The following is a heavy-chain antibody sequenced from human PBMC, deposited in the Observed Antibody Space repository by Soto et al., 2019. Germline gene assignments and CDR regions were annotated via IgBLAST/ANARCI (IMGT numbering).Heavy chain of an antibody. Sequence: EVQLVESGGGFVESGGSLRLSCAASGFSFKDAWMTWVRQAPGKGLEWVGRIKSSTDGGTADYGAAVKGRFTMSRDDSKATLYLHMDGRKREDTGIDYCTSFFQLRGRLFDCWGPGTQGNVSS. D-gene: IGHD3-16*01. CDR1: GFSFKDAW. CDR2: IKSSTDGGTA. CDR3: TSFFQLRGRLFDC. J-gene: IGHJ4*02. V-gene: IGHV3-15*07.